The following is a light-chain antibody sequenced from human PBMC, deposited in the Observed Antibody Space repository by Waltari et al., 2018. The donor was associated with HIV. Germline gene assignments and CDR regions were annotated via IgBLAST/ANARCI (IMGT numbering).Light chain of an antibody. J-gene: IGLJ3*02. CDR1: TGAVTSGHY. CDR3: LLSDGNSRPGV. V-gene: IGLV7-46*01. Sequence: QAVVTQEPSLAVSPGGTVTLTCGSSTGAVTSGHYPYWFQQKPGQAPRTLIYDTTNRHSGNPARFSGSLLGDKAVLTLSGAQPEDEAQYYCLLSDGNSRPGVFGGGTKLTVL. CDR2: DTT.